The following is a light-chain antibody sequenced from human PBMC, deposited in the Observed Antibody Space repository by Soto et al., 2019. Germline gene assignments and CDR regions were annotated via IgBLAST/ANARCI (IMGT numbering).Light chain of an antibody. CDR3: TSSTTGSTRV. V-gene: IGLV2-14*01. Sequence: QPVLTQPASVSGSPGQSITISCTGTGSDVGRYNYVSWYQQYPGKVPKLMIYQVSNRPSGVPIRFSGSKSGDTASLTISRLQAEDEADYYCTSSTTGSTRVFGGGIKLIV. CDR1: GSDVGRYNY. CDR2: QVS. J-gene: IGLJ3*02.